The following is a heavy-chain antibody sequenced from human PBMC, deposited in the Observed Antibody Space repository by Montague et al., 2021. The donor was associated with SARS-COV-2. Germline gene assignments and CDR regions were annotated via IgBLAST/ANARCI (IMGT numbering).Heavy chain of an antibody. CDR1: GGSISSGGYY. D-gene: IGHD6-13*01. CDR2: IDWDDDK. Sequence: TLSLTCTVSGGSISSGGYYWSWIRQPPGKALEWLALIDWDDDKYYSTSLKTRLTIPKDTSKNQVVLTMTNMDPVDTATYYCARIFDSSWPTFDYWGQGTLVTVSS. J-gene: IGHJ4*02. V-gene: IGHV2-70*01. CDR3: ARIFDSSWPTFDY.